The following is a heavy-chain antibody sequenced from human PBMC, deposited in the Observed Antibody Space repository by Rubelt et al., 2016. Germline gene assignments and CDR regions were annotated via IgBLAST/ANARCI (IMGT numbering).Heavy chain of an antibody. CDR1: GFTFSSYG. Sequence: VQLVESGGGLVQPGGSLRLSCAASGFTFSSYGMHWVRQAPGKGLEWVAVISYDGSNKYYADSVKGRFTISRDNSKNTLYLQMNSLRAEDTAVYYCAKGWGYFDYWGQGTLVTVSS. CDR2: ISYDGSNK. D-gene: IGHD7-27*01. V-gene: IGHV3-30*18. J-gene: IGHJ4*02. CDR3: AKGWGYFDY.